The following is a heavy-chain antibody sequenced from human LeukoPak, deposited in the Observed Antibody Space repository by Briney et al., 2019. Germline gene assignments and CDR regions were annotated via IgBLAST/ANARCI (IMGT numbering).Heavy chain of an antibody. CDR1: GGSITTYY. V-gene: IGHV4-59*01. J-gene: IGHJ5*02. CDR2: VYYTGGT. CDR3: ARGRIGWFGELLYWFDP. D-gene: IGHD3-10*01. Sequence: SETLSLTCTVSGGSITTYYWTWIRQPPGKGLEWIGYVYYTGGTNYNPSLKSRATISVDTSKNQFSLKLSSVTAADTAVYYCARGRIGWFGELLYWFDPWGQGTLVTVSS.